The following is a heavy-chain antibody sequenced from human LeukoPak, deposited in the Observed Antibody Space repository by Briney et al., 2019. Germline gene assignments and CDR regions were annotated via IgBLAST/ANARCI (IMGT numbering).Heavy chain of an antibody. D-gene: IGHD5-24*01. J-gene: IGHJ4*02. CDR3: ARDGWSEMGTILREVVSDY. Sequence: ASVRVSCKASGYTFTSYYMHWVRQAPGQGLEWMGIINPSGGSTSYAQKFQGRVTMTRDTSTSTLYMELSSLRPEDTAVYYCARDGWSEMGTILREVVSDYWGQGTLVTVSS. V-gene: IGHV1-46*01. CDR2: INPSGGST. CDR1: GYTFTSYY.